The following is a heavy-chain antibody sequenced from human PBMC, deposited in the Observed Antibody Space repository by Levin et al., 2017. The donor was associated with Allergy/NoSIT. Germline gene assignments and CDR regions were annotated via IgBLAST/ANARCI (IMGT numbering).Heavy chain of an antibody. D-gene: IGHD1-1*01. CDR2: INWNSGTI. CDR1: GFTFDDYA. Sequence: PGGSLRLSCGASGFTFDDYAMHWVRQAPGKGLEWVSGINWNSGTIGYADSVKGRFTISRDNAKNALYLQMNSLRPEDTALYYCAKDMRVPGGRRSGRRNWYDRGRDYCYGMDVWGQGTTVTVSS. CDR3: AKDMRVPGGRRSGRRNWYDRGRDYCYGMDV. J-gene: IGHJ6*02. V-gene: IGHV3-9*01.